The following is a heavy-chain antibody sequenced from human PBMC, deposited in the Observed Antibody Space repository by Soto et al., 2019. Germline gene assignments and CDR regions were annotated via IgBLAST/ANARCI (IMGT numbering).Heavy chain of an antibody. J-gene: IGHJ4*02. D-gene: IGHD3-3*01. V-gene: IGHV4-4*02. CDR3: AKFSSAGYYFES. CDR2: VYHSGST. CDR1: GGSISSPNW. Sequence: QVQLQESGPGLVKPSGTLSLTCAVSGGSISSPNWWSWVRQPPGKGLEWIGEVYHSGSTTHNPSLKSRVTITVDKSKNLFSLRLTSVTAADTAVYYCAKFSSAGYYFESWGQGTLVTVSS.